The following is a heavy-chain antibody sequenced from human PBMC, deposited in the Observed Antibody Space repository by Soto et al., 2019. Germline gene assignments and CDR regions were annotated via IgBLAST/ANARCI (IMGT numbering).Heavy chain of an antibody. V-gene: IGHV4-39*01. D-gene: IGHD2-15*01. J-gene: IGHJ6*02. CDR1: GGSISSRSYY. CDR3: ARRSGGSLSYGMDV. Sequence: SETLSLTCTVSGGSISSRSYYWGWVRQPPGKGLEWIGSIYYSGSVYHTSSLKSRVTISVDTSQNQFSLKLSSVTAADTAVYYCARRSGGSLSYGMDVWGQGTTVTVSS. CDR2: IYYSGSV.